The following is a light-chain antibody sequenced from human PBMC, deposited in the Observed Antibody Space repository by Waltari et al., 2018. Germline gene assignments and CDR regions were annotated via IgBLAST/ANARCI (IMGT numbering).Light chain of an antibody. V-gene: IGLV2-23*01. CDR2: EDT. J-gene: IGLJ3*02. CDR1: SSAVGSQNL. Sequence: QSALTQPAAVSGSPGQTITISCTGTSSAVGSQNLVSWYQASPGQAPKLLIYEDTKRPSGSSDRFSGSKSGNTASLTISGLQAEDEADYYCCSYAGRRTLVFGGGTKVTVL. CDR3: CSYAGRRTLV.